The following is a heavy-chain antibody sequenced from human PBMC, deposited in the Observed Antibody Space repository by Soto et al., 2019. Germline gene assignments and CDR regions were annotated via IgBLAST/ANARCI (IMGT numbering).Heavy chain of an antibody. Sequence: SGTLSLTCTVSGGSIRSGGYYWSWVRQNPRKGLEWIGNIYYNGNTYYNPSLKSRLTISVDMSKNQFSMNLSSVTAADTAVDYCERDSLMATDGTERHYFGLDVWGQGTTVT. V-gene: IGHV4-31*03. D-gene: IGHD2-8*01. CDR1: GGSIRSGGYY. J-gene: IGHJ6*02. CDR2: IYYNGNT. CDR3: ERDSLMATDGTERHYFGLDV.